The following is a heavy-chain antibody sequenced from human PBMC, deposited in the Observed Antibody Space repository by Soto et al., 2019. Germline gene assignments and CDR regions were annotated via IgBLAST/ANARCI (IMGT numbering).Heavy chain of an antibody. CDR1: GFAFNNYG. CDR2: ISKSDYT. J-gene: IGHJ4*02. V-gene: IGHV3-21*01. Sequence: KPGGSLSLSCTVSGFAFNNYGINWVRQAPGKGLEWVSSISKSDYTYYSDSVKGRFTISRDNAKNSVSLQMNTLRVEDTAVYYCAREDSIIIPAVSDFWGQGTLVTVSS. D-gene: IGHD2-2*01. CDR3: AREDSIIIPAVSDF.